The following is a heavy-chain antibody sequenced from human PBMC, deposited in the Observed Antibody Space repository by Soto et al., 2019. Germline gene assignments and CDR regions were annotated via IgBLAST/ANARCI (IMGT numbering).Heavy chain of an antibody. D-gene: IGHD1-20*01. V-gene: IGHV1-3*01. CDR2: INAGNGHT. CDR3: AGGLNLYYFDY. J-gene: IGHJ4*02. CDR1: GYTFTDYA. Sequence: QVQLVQSGAEVKKPGASVKVSCKTSGYTFTDYAMHWVRQAPGQRLEWMGWINAGNGHTKYSQKIQVRVTITRDTPARTAYMELSSLRSEDTAVYYCAGGLNLYYFDYWGQGTLVTVSS.